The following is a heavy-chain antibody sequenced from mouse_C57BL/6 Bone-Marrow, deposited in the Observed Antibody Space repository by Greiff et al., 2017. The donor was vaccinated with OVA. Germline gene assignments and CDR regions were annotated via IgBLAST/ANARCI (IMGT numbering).Heavy chain of an antibody. CDR1: GYTFTSYW. D-gene: IGHD1-1*01. V-gene: IGHV1-69*01. Sequence: QVQLQQPGAELVMPGASVKLSCKASGYTFTSYWMHWVKQRPGQGLEWIGEIDPSDSYTNYNQKFKGKSTLTVDKSSSTAYMQLSSLTSEVSAVYYCARDYYYGSSFTMDYWGQGTSVTVSS. CDR2: IDPSDSYT. CDR3: ARDYYYGSSFTMDY. J-gene: IGHJ4*01.